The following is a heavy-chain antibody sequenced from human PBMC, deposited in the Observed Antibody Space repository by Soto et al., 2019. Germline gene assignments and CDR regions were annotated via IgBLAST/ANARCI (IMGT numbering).Heavy chain of an antibody. V-gene: IGHV4-59*01. J-gene: IGHJ4*02. CDR3: ARTYYDILTGYSFDY. D-gene: IGHD3-9*01. CDR1: GGSISSYY. CDR2: IYYSGST. Sequence: SETLSLTCTVSGGSISSYYWSWIRQPPGKGLEWIGYIYYSGSTNYNPSLKSRVTISVDTSKNQFSLKLSSVTAADTAVYYCARTYYDILTGYSFDYWGQGTLVT.